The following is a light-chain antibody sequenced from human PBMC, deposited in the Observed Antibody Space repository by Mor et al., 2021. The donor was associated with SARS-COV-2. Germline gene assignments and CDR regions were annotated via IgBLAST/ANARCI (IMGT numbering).Light chain of an antibody. CDR1: QSVSSN. J-gene: IGKJ5*01. V-gene: IGKV3-15*01. Sequence: LSCRASQSVSSNLAWYQQKPGQAPRVLIYGASTRATGIPARFSVSGSGTEFTLTISSLQSEDFAIYYCQQYNTWPITFG. CDR2: GAS. CDR3: QQYNTWPIT.